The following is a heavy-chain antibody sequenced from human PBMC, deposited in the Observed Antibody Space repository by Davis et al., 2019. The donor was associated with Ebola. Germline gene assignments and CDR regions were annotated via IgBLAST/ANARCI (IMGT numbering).Heavy chain of an antibody. CDR1: GFTFSNAW. V-gene: IGHV3-15*01. D-gene: IGHD5-18*01. CDR2: IKSKTDGGTT. J-gene: IGHJ5*02. Sequence: GESLKISCAAPGFTFSNAWMSWVRQAPGKGLEWVGRIKSKTDGGTTDYAAPVKGRFTISRDDSKNTLYLQMNSLKTEDTAMYYCTQVGYSLPNNWFDPWGQGTLVTVSS. CDR3: TQVGYSLPNNWFDP.